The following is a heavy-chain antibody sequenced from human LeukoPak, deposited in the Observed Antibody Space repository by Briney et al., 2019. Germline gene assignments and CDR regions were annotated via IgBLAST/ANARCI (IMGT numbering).Heavy chain of an antibody. J-gene: IGHJ4*02. CDR2: ISGGGST. D-gene: IGHD5-24*01. Sequence: GGSPRLSCAASGFTFSSYAMSWVRRAPGKGLEWVSAISGGGSTYYADSVKGRFTISRDNSKNTLYLQINSLRAEDTAVYYCAKDDADGSFDYWGQGTLVTVSS. CDR3: AKDDADGSFDY. V-gene: IGHV3-23*01. CDR1: GFTFSSYA.